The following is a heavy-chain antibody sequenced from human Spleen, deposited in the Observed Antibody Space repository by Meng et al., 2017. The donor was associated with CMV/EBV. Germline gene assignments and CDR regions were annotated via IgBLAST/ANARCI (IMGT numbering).Heavy chain of an antibody. J-gene: IGHJ4*02. CDR2: IYRGGST. Sequence: GESLKISCAASGFIVSSNYMKWVRQAPGQGLEWVSVIYRGGSTYYADSVKGRFTISRDSSKNTLYLQMNSLRVEDTAVYYCAVACGSGLSQYDCWGQGALVTVSS. CDR1: GFIVSSNY. CDR3: AVACGSGLSQYDC. D-gene: IGHD3-10*01. V-gene: IGHV3-66*02.